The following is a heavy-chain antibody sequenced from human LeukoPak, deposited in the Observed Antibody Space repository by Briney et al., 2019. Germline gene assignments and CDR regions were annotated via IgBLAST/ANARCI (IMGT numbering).Heavy chain of an antibody. D-gene: IGHD5-24*01. Sequence: GGSLRLSCAASGFTFDDYGMSWVRQAPGKGLEWVSGINWNGGSTGYADSVKGRFTISRDNAKNSLYLQMNSLRAEDTAVYYCAREEIYYYYYYMDVWGKGTTVTVSS. V-gene: IGHV3-20*04. CDR1: GFTFDDYG. CDR2: INWNGGST. J-gene: IGHJ6*03. CDR3: AREEIYYYYYYMDV.